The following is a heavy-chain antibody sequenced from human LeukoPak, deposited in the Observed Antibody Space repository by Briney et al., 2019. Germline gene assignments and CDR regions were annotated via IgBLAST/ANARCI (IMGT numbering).Heavy chain of an antibody. CDR3: ARGNDGEMATIQNWFDP. D-gene: IGHD5-24*01. V-gene: IGHV4-34*01. CDR1: GGSFSGYY. Sequence: PSETLSLTCAVYGGSFSGYYWSWIRQPPGKGLEWIGEINHSGSTNYNPSLKSRVTISVDTSKNQFSLKLRSVTAADTAVYYYARGNDGEMATIQNWFDPWGQGTRVTVSS. J-gene: IGHJ5*02. CDR2: INHSGST.